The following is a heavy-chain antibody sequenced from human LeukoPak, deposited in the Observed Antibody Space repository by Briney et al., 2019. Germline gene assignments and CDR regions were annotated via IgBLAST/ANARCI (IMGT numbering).Heavy chain of an antibody. V-gene: IGHV4-30-2*01. CDR1: GGSISSGGYS. Sequence: SETLSLTCAVSGGSISSGGYSWSWIRQPPGKGLEWIGYIYHSGSTYYNPSLKSRVTISVDRSKNQFSLKLTSVTAADTAVYYCARASGGYYNNRFDPWGQGTLVTVSS. CDR3: ARASGGYYNNRFDP. J-gene: IGHJ5*02. CDR2: IYHSGST. D-gene: IGHD3-22*01.